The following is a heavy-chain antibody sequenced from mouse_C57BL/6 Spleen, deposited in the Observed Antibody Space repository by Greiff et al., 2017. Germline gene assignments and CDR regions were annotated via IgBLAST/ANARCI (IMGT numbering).Heavy chain of an antibody. D-gene: IGHD2-3*01. V-gene: IGHV5-17*01. J-gene: IGHJ2*01. CDR2: ISRGSSTI. Sequence: EVHLVESGGGLVKPGASLKLSCAASGFTFTDYGMHWVRQAPGQGLEWVAYISRGSSTIYYADTVKGRFTLSRDNAKNTLCMQMTSLRSEDTAMYGCAKGWGNFDDWGKGTTLTVSS. CDR3: AKGWGNFDD. CDR1: GFTFTDYG.